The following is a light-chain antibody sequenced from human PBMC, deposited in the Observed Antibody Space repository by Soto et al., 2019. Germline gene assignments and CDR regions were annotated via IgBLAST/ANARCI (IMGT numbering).Light chain of an antibody. J-gene: IGKJ1*01. CDR2: SAS. Sequence: DFQMTQSPSSLSASVGDRVTITCRASQGFGNYLAWYQQKPGTVPKLLIYSASTLQSGVPSRFSGSGSGTDFTLTISSLQPEDVATYYCQKYNSAPPTFGQGTMVEIK. CDR3: QKYNSAPPT. CDR1: QGFGNY. V-gene: IGKV1-27*01.